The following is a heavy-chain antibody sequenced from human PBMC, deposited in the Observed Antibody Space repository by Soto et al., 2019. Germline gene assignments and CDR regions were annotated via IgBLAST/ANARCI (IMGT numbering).Heavy chain of an antibody. J-gene: IGHJ6*02. CDR1: GGSISSGDYY. CDR3: ARDKRITIFGVVIEGDPTDYYGMDV. CDR2: IYYSGST. Sequence: QVQLQESGPGLVKPSQTLSLTCTVSGGSISSGDYYWSWIRQPPGKGLEWIGYIYYSGSTYYNPCLKSRVTISVDTSKNQFSLKLSSVTAADTAVYYCARDKRITIFGVVIEGDPTDYYGMDVWGQGTTVTVSS. D-gene: IGHD3-3*01. V-gene: IGHV4-30-4*01.